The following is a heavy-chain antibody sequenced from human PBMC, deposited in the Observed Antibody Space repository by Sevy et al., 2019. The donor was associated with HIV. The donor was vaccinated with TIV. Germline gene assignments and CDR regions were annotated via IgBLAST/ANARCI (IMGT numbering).Heavy chain of an antibody. CDR1: GGSISSGGYY. CDR2: IYYSGST. V-gene: IGHV4-31*03. J-gene: IGHJ4*02. Sequence: SETLSLTYTVSGGSISSGGYYWSWIRQHPGKGLEWIGYIYYSGSTYYNPSLKSRVTISVDTSKNQFSLKLSSVTAADTAVYYCARGGPSQVRPTDYWGQGTLVTVSS. D-gene: IGHD3-10*01. CDR3: ARGGPSQVRPTDY.